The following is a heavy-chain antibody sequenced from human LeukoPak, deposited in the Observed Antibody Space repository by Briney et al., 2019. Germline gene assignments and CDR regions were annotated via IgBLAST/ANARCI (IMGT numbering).Heavy chain of an antibody. Sequence: PSETLSLTCAVYGGSFSGYYWSWIRQPPGKGLEWIGEINHSGSTNYNPSRKSRVTISVDTSKNQFSLKLSSVTAADTAVYYCARTQWLVRNWFDPWGQGTLVTVSS. D-gene: IGHD6-19*01. V-gene: IGHV4-34*01. CDR1: GGSFSGYY. CDR3: ARTQWLVRNWFDP. J-gene: IGHJ5*02. CDR2: INHSGST.